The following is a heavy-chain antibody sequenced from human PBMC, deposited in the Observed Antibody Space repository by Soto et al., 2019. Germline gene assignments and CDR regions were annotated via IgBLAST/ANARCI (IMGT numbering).Heavy chain of an antibody. CDR1: GYTFGYTFSNYG. V-gene: IGHV1-18*01. D-gene: IGHD3-22*01. CDR2: ISGYNGNT. Sequence: ASVKVSCKASGYTFGYTFSNYGISWVRQAPGQGLEWMGWISGYNGNTNYAQKFQGRVTMTTDTSTSTAYMELRSLRSDDTAVYYCARDNYERSGYFDYWGQGSLVTVSS. J-gene: IGHJ4*02. CDR3: ARDNYERSGYFDY.